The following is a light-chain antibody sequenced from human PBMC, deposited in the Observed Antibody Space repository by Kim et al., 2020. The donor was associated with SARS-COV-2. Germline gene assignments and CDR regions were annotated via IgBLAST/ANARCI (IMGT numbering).Light chain of an antibody. CDR2: DTS. CDR1: HSVSSN. CDR3: QEYNNWPALS. J-gene: IGKJ4*01. Sequence: PGERATLSCRASHSVSSNLAWYQQKPGQAPRLLIYDTSIRASGIPARFSGSGSGTEFTLTISSLQSEDFAVYYCQEYNNWPALSFGGGTKV. V-gene: IGKV3D-15*01.